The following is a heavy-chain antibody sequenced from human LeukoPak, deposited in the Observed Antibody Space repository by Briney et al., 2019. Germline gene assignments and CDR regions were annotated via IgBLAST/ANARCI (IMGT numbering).Heavy chain of an antibody. CDR3: VRDGSGWYSDY. V-gene: IGHV3-20*04. CDR1: GFTFADYG. J-gene: IGHJ4*02. D-gene: IGHD6-19*01. CDR2: LNGNGGSRT. Sequence: GGSLRLSCAASGFTFADYGMSWVRQASGKGLEWVSGLNGNGGSRTGYADSVKGRFTISRDNAKNSLYLQMNSLRAEDTALYYCVRDGSGWYSDYWGQGTLVTVSS.